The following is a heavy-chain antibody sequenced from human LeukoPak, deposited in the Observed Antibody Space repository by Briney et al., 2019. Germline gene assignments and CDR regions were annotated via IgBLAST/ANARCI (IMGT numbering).Heavy chain of an antibody. CDR1: GFTFSSYE. Sequence: GGSLRLSCAASGFTFSSYEMNWVRQAPGKGLEWVLYISSSGSTIYYADSVKGRFTISRDNAKNSLYLQMNSLRAEDTAVYYCAREFCSGGSCYLYYYGMDVWGQGTTVTVSS. CDR3: AREFCSGGSCYLYYYGMDV. CDR2: ISSSGSTI. D-gene: IGHD2-15*01. V-gene: IGHV3-48*03. J-gene: IGHJ6*02.